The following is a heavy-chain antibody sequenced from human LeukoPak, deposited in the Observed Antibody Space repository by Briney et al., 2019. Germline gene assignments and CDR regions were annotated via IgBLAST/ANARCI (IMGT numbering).Heavy chain of an antibody. J-gene: IGHJ6*02. D-gene: IGHD4-17*01. CDR1: GGSISSYY. CDR2: IYYSGST. CDR3: ARVTVPLYGMDV. V-gene: IGHV4-59*01. Sequence: SETLSLTCTVSGGSISSYYWSWIRQPPGKGLEWIGYIYYSGSTNYNPSLKSRVTISVDTSKNQFSLKLSSVTAADTAVYYCARVTVPLYGMDVWGQGTLVTVSS.